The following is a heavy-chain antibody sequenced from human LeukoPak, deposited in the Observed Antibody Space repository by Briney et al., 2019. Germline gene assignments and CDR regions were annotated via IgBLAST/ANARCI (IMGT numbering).Heavy chain of an antibody. CDR3: ARDGPFGSGSYFDY. V-gene: IGHV4-59*01. J-gene: IGHJ4*02. Sequence: SETLSLTCTVSGGSISSYYWSWIRQPPGKGLEWIGYIYYSGSTNYNPSLKSRVTISVDTSKNQFSLRLNSVTAADTAVYYCARDGPFGSGSYFDYWGQGILATVSS. CDR2: IYYSGST. D-gene: IGHD3-10*01. CDR1: GGSISSYY.